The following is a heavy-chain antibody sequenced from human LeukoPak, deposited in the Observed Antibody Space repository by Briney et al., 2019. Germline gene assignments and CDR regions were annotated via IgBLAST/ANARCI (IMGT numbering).Heavy chain of an antibody. J-gene: IGHJ4*02. CDR2: ISWNSGSI. CDR3: AKDRGYGSGSFTSDY. D-gene: IGHD3-10*01. V-gene: IGHV3-9*01. CDR1: GFTFDDYA. Sequence: PGGSLRLSCAASGFTFDDYAMHWVRQAPGKGLEWVSGISWNSGSIGYADSVKGRFTISRDNAKNSLYLQMNSLRAEDTALYYCAKDRGYGSGSFTSDYWGQGTLVTVSS.